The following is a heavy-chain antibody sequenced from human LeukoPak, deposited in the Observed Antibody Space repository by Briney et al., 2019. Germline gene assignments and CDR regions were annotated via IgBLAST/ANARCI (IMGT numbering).Heavy chain of an antibody. CDR2: SDPEDGER. J-gene: IGHJ4*02. Sequence: GASVKVFCKVSGKTLSDLSIHWLRQPPGKGLEWLGGSDPEDGERIYAQMFQGRVTMTEDTSIGTAYMELSSLRSEETAVYYCVTGFTTMAVDYFDYWGQGTLVTVSP. CDR1: GKTLSDLS. V-gene: IGHV1-24*01. CDR3: VTGFTTMAVDYFDY. D-gene: IGHD5-18*01.